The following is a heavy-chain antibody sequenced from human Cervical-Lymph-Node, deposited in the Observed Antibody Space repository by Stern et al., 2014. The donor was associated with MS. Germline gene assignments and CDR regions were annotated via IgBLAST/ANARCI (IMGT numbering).Heavy chain of an antibody. CDR3: ARHDGVVTAINNWFDP. Sequence: QLQLQESGQGLVKPSETLTLTCSVSGASITRSSNYWGWIRQHPGKGLEWIGNIFYRVSTYYTPTLKSEVTISVNTPKNQFSVTRTSVTAADTAVYYCARHDGVVTAINNWFDPWGQGTLVTVSS. CDR1: GASITRSSNY. J-gene: IGHJ5*02. D-gene: IGHD2-21*02. V-gene: IGHV4-39*01. CDR2: IFYRVST.